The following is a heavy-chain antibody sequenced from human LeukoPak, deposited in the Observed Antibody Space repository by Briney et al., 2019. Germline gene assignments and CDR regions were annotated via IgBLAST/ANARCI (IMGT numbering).Heavy chain of an antibody. CDR3: ASLSGLYFDY. Sequence: GGSLRLSCAASGFTFSSYGMSWVRQAPGKGLEWVSAISGSGGSTYYADSVKGRFTISRDNSKNTLYLQMNSLRAEDTAVYYCASLSGLYFDYWGQGTLVTVSS. CDR2: ISGSGGST. D-gene: IGHD6-19*01. CDR1: GFTFSSYG. V-gene: IGHV3-23*01. J-gene: IGHJ4*02.